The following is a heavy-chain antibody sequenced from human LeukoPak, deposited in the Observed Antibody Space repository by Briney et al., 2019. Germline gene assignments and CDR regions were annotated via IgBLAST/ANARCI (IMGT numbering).Heavy chain of an antibody. D-gene: IGHD5-12*01. J-gene: IGHJ3*02. CDR3: ARDYLCAFDI. CDR2: INTDGSST. Sequence: SGGSLRLSCAASGSTFSSYGMHWVRQGPGKGLVWVSRINTDGSSTSNADSVKGRFTISRDNAKNTLYLQMNSLRAEDTAVYYCARDYLCAFDIWGQGTMVTVSS. V-gene: IGHV3-74*01. CDR1: GSTFSSYG.